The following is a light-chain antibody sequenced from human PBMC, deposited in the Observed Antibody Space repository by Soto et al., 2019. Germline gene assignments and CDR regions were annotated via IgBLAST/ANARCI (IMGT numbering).Light chain of an antibody. Sequence: ALTQPPSVSGSPGQSVTISCTGTNSDVGSYNSVSWYQPLPGKAPQLIISAVRQRPSGVPDRFSGSKSGNTASLTISGLQTDDEADYFCFAYTANDNWVFGGGTKVTVL. CDR1: NSDVGSYNS. J-gene: IGLJ3*02. CDR2: AVR. V-gene: IGLV2-11*01. CDR3: FAYTANDNWV.